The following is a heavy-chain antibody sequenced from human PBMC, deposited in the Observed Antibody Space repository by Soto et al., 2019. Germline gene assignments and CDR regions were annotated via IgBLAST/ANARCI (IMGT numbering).Heavy chain of an antibody. V-gene: IGHV3-11*04. CDR2: ISGRDGNI. J-gene: IGHJ6*03. Sequence: QVQLVESGGGLVKPGGSLRLSCAASGFTFSDSFMSWSRQTPGKGLEWLSYISGRDGNIYYADSVRGRFTISRDNAKISVYLQMKRLRDEDAAVYYCEGDHGTHYMAVWGQGTTVTVS. CDR1: GFTFSDSF. CDR3: EGDHGTHYMAV.